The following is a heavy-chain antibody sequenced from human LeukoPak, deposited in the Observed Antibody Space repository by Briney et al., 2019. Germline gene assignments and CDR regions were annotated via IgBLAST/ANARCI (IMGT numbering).Heavy chain of an antibody. CDR1: GFTFSNAW. V-gene: IGHV3-15*01. J-gene: IGHJ3*02. CDR3: TTAVAVAGPTGAFDI. CDR2: IKSKTDGGTT. Sequence: GGSLRLSCAASGFTFSNAWMSWVRQAPGKGLEWVGRIKSKTDGGTTDYAAPVKGRFTISRDDSKNTLYLQMNSLKTEDTAVYYCTTAVAVAGPTGAFDIWGQGTMVTVSS. D-gene: IGHD6-19*01.